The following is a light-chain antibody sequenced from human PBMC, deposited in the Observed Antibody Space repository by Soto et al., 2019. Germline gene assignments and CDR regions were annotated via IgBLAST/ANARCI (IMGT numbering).Light chain of an antibody. Sequence: EIVVTQSPATLSVSPGERATLSCRASQSVGSNLAWYQQKPGQAPRLLIYGASTRATGIPARFSGSGSGTEFTLTISSLQSEDFADYYCQQYNNWPLTFGQGTKVEIE. V-gene: IGKV3-15*01. CDR3: QQYNNWPLT. CDR2: GAS. CDR1: QSVGSN. J-gene: IGKJ1*01.